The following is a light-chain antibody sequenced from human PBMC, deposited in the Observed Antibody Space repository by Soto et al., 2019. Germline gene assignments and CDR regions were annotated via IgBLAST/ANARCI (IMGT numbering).Light chain of an antibody. CDR3: QQYDNWPSLT. CDR2: GAS. J-gene: IGKJ4*01. CDR1: QSLSTN. V-gene: IGKV3-15*01. Sequence: ETVMTQSPATLSVSPGERATLSCRASQSLSTNLAWYQQKPGQAPRLLIYGASTRATGIPARFSGSGSGTEFTLTISSLQSEDFAVYYCQQYDNWPSLTFGGGTKVDIK.